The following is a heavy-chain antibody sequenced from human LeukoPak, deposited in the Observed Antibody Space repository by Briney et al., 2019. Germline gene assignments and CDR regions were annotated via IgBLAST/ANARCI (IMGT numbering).Heavy chain of an antibody. CDR1: GFTFSSYS. CDR3: AKAPPGYEPGGDY. V-gene: IGHV3-48*04. J-gene: IGHJ4*02. Sequence: GGSLRLSCAASGFTFSSYSMNWVRQAPGKGLEWVSYISSSSSTIYYADSVKGRFTISRDNAKNSLYLQMNSLRAEDTAVYYCAKAPPGYEPGGDYWGQGTLVTVSS. D-gene: IGHD1-14*01. CDR2: ISSSSSTI.